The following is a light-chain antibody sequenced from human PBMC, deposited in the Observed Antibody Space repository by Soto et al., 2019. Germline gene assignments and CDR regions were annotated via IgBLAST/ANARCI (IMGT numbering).Light chain of an antibody. CDR2: KAS. CDR1: QTILTW. CDR3: QHYNSYSEA. V-gene: IGKV1-5*03. J-gene: IGKJ1*01. Sequence: DIQMTQSPSTLSGSVGARVAIICRASQTILTWLAWYQQKPGKAPKLLIYKASTLKSGVPSRFSGSGSGTEFPLTISSLQPDDFATYYCQHYNSYSEAFGQGTKVDIK.